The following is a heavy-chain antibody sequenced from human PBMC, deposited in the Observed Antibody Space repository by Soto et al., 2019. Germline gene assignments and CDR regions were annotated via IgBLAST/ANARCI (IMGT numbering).Heavy chain of an antibody. D-gene: IGHD6-13*01. CDR1: GFTFSSSW. V-gene: IGHV3-74*01. CDR3: ASAGSSWSKFDS. J-gene: IGHJ4*02. Sequence: EVQLVESGGGFAQPGGSLRLSCVDSGFTFSSSWMHWVRQVPGKGLVWVSYVNDDGTSTSYADSVKGRFTISRDNAKNTLNLQMSSLTVEDTAVYHCASAGSSWSKFDSWGQGTLVTVSS. CDR2: VNDDGTST.